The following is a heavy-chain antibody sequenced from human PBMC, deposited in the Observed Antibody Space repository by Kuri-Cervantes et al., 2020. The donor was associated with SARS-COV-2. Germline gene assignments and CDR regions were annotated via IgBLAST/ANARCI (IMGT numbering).Heavy chain of an antibody. CDR3: AKDQHGIVAVVAGIDD. CDR2: ISYDGSNK. V-gene: IGHV3-30-3*01. J-gene: IGHJ4*02. D-gene: IGHD2-15*01. Sequence: GGSLRLSCAASGFTFSSYAMHWVRQAPGKGLEWVAVISYDGSNKYYADSVMGRFTISRDNSKNTLYLQMNSLRTDDTAMYYCAKDQHGIVAVVAGIDDWGQGTLVTVSS. CDR1: GFTFSSYA.